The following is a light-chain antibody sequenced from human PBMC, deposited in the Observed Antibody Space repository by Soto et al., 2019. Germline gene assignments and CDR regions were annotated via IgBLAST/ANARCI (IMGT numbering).Light chain of an antibody. CDR1: SSDVGTYYF. V-gene: IGLV2-23*01. CDR3: CSYAGNNIFV. CDR2: EGT. Sequence: QSALTQPASVSGSLGQSITISCTGSSSDVGTYYFVSWYQQHPGKVPKLMIYEGTKRPSEVSDRFSGSKSGNTAAMTISGLQAEDEANYYCCSYAGNNIFVFGTGTKLTVL. J-gene: IGLJ1*01.